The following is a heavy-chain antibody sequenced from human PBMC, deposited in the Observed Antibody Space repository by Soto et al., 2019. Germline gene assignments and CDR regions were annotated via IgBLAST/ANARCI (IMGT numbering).Heavy chain of an antibody. J-gene: IGHJ6*03. CDR1: GFTFSSYS. V-gene: IGHV3-21*01. CDR2: ISSSSSYI. Sequence: GGSLRLSCAASGFTFSSYSMNWVRQAPGKGLEWVSSISSSSSYIYYADSVKGRFTISRDNAKNSLYLQMNSLRAEDTAVYHCARPAAGDYYYYYYMDVWGKGTTVTVSS. CDR3: ARPAAGDYYYYYYMDV. D-gene: IGHD6-13*01.